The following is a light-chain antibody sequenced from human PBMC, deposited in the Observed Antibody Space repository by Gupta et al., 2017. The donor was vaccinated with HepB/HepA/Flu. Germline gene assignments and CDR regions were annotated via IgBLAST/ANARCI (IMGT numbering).Light chain of an antibody. CDR3: QQHGNKPILT. CDR1: QPVDTSY. V-gene: IGKV3-20*01. CDR2: GTS. J-gene: IGKJ4*01. Sequence: EILWTQSPDTLSLSPWERVTLSCRASQPVDTSYLDCYQQKPGQAPRILIYGTSTRDSGIPERFSGSGCGTDFALKISRREHEDFAVYYCQQHGNKPILTFGRGTKVEIK.